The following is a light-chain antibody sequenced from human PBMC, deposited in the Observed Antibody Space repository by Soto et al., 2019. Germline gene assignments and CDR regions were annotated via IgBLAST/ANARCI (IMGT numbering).Light chain of an antibody. CDR1: QSVSSSY. J-gene: IGKJ1*01. CDR3: QQYSSSPRT. V-gene: IGKV3-20*01. CDR2: GAS. Sequence: ERVLTQSPATLSLSPGERATLSCRASQSVSSSYLAWYQQKPGQAPRLLIYGASSRATGIPDRFSGSGSGTDFTLTISSLEPEDFAVYYCQQYSSSPRTFGQGTKVDI.